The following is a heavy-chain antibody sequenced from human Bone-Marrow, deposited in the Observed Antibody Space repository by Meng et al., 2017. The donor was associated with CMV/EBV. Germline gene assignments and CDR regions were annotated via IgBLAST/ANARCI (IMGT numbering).Heavy chain of an antibody. CDR2: IIPILGIA. Sequence: SVKVSCKASGGTFSSYAISWVRQAPGQGLEWMGRIIPILGIANYAQKFQGRVTTTADKSTSTAYMELSGLRSEDTAVYYCARGGGGYQLLLYNDYYGMDVWGQGTTVTVSS. J-gene: IGHJ6*02. CDR1: GGTFSSYA. CDR3: ARGGGGYQLLLYNDYYGMDV. V-gene: IGHV1-69*04. D-gene: IGHD2-2*01.